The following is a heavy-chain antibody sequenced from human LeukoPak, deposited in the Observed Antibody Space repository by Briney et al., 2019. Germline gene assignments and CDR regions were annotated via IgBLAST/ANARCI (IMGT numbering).Heavy chain of an antibody. D-gene: IGHD6-13*01. V-gene: IGHV4-39*07. J-gene: IGHJ5*02. Sequence: KPSETLSLTCTISGDSIGRINYYWGWIRQPPGKGLEWIVSMSYSGHTYYNPSLKSRVTTSIDTSKNQLSLNLKSVTAADTAVYYCAKDSDELIAAAYNWFDPWGQGTLVTVSS. CDR1: GDSIGRINYY. CDR3: AKDSDELIAAAYNWFDP. CDR2: MSYSGHT.